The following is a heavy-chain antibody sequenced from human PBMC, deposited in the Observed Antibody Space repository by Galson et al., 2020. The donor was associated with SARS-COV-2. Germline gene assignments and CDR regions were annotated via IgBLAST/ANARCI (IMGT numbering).Heavy chain of an antibody. CDR2: ISISGGST. V-gene: IGHV3-23*01. D-gene: IGHD3-22*01. CDR1: GFTFSTYA. Sequence: TGGSLRLSCAASGFTFSTYAMSWVRQAPGKGLEWVSGISISGGSTYYTDSVKGRFTISRDNSKNTLYLQMNSLRGEDTAVYYCAKDLGVGSSAYDPHFDHWGQGTLVTVSS. CDR3: AKDLGVGSSAYDPHFDH. J-gene: IGHJ4*02.